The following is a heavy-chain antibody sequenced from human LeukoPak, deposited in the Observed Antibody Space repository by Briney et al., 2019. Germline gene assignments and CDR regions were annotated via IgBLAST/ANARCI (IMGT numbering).Heavy chain of an antibody. J-gene: IGHJ5*02. V-gene: IGHV4-34*01. CDR2: INHSGST. Sequence: SETLSLTCAVYGGSFSGYYWSWIRQPPGKGLEWIGEINHSGSTNYNPSLKSRVTISVDTSKNQFSLKLSSVTAADTAVYYCARAPRIYSSSSKWFDPWGQGTLVTVSS. D-gene: IGHD6-6*01. CDR3: ARAPRIYSSSSKWFDP. CDR1: GGSFSGYY.